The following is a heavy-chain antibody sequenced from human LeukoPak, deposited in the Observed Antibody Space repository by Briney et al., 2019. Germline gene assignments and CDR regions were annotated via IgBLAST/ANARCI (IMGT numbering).Heavy chain of an antibody. CDR2: IRYDGSDT. CDR3: AKQLDDRGGY. CDR1: GFTFTNYG. D-gene: IGHD3-9*01. V-gene: IGHV3-30*02. J-gene: IGHJ4*02. Sequence: PGGSLRLSCVASGFTFTNYGLHWVRQAPGKGLEWVAFIRYDGSDTSYADSVKGRFTISRDDSENTLFLQMKSLRVEDTAVYFCAKQLDDRGGYWGQGTLVTVSS.